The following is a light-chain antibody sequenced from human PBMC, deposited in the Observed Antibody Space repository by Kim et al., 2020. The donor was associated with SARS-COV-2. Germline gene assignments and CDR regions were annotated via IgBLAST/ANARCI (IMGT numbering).Light chain of an antibody. V-gene: IGKV3-20*01. J-gene: IGKJ4*01. CDR2: AAS. Sequence: AWYQHKLRRAPRLLIYAASTRATGVPDRFSGSGSVTDFIFTITRLEPEDSAVYYCQQYGASPLTFGGGTKVDIK. CDR3: QQYGASPLT.